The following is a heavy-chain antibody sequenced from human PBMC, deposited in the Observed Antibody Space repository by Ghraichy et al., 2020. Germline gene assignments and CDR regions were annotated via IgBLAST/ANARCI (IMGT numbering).Heavy chain of an antibody. CDR1: GFNFSNFA. D-gene: IGHD3-22*01. CDR3: AKLTQITMIVGISSRIDC. CDR2: ISASGYNT. Sequence: GESLNISCAASGFNFSNFAMSWVRQAPDKGLEWVSAISASGYNTYYADSVKGRFTISRDNSNNTLYLHMNSLRAEDTAIYYCAKLTQITMIVGISSRIDCWGQGTLVTVSS. V-gene: IGHV3-23*01. J-gene: IGHJ4*02.